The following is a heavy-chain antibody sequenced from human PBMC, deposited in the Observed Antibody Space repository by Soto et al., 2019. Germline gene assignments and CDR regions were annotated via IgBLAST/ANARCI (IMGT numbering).Heavy chain of an antibody. CDR2: IIPIFGTA. V-gene: IGHV1-69*13. Sequence: GASVKVSCKASGGTFSSYAISWVRQAPGQGLEWMGGIIPIFGTANYAQKFQGRVTITADESTSTAYMELSSLRSEDTAVYYCASEIDDIVLVPAAMRGYNWFDPWGQGTLVTVSS. D-gene: IGHD2-2*01. CDR1: GGTFSSYA. J-gene: IGHJ5*02. CDR3: ASEIDDIVLVPAAMRGYNWFDP.